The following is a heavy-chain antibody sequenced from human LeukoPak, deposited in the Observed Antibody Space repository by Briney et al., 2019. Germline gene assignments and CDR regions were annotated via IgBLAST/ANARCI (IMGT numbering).Heavy chain of an antibody. CDR2: IYYSGST. D-gene: IGHD3-10*01. CDR1: GGSVSRSSFY. CDR3: ARVEGEEWGPNYYYMDV. Sequence: SETLSLTCTVSGGSVSRSSFYWGWIRQPPGKGLEWIGNIYYSGSTYYNTSLKSRVTISIDTSKNQFSLKLSSVTAADTAVYYCARVEGEEWGPNYYYMDVWGKGTTVTVSS. V-gene: IGHV4-39*07. J-gene: IGHJ6*03.